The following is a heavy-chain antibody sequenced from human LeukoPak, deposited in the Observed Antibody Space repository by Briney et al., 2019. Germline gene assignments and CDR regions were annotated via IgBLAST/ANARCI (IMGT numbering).Heavy chain of an antibody. Sequence: PSETLSLTCTVSGGSISSSNSYWDWIRQPPGKGLEWIGAIHYSGNTYYNPSLKSRVTISVDTSKNQFSLRLSSVTAAGTAVYYCARGGAIAVAGTWGQGTLVTVSS. CDR2: IHYSGNT. CDR1: GGSISSSNSY. D-gene: IGHD6-19*01. V-gene: IGHV4-39*01. J-gene: IGHJ4*02. CDR3: ARGGAIAVAGT.